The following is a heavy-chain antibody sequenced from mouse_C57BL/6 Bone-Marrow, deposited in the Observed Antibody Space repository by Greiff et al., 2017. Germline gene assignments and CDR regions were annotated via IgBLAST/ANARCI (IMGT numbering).Heavy chain of an antibody. CDR3: ARQRSFFDY. D-gene: IGHD1-1*01. V-gene: IGHV5-6*01. Sequence: EVKVVESGGDLVKPGGSLKLSCAASGFTFSSYGMSWVRQTPDKRLEWVATISSGGSYTYSPDSVKGRFTISRDNAKNTLYLQMSSLKSEDTAMYYCARQRSFFDYWGQGTTLTVSS. CDR2: ISSGGSYT. J-gene: IGHJ2*01. CDR1: GFTFSSYG.